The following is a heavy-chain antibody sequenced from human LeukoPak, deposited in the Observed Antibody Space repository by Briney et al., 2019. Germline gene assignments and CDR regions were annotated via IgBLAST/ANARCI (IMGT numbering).Heavy chain of an antibody. CDR1: GFTFSNYA. D-gene: IGHD2-2*01. J-gene: IGHJ4*02. Sequence: GGSLRLSCVASGFTFSNYAMSWVRQAPGKGLGWVSGISGSGGNTYYADSVKGRFTISRDNSKNTLYLQMNSLRADDTAVYHCAKDWSCSSASCRFDYWGQGTLVTVSS. V-gene: IGHV3-23*01. CDR2: ISGSGGNT. CDR3: AKDWSCSSASCRFDY.